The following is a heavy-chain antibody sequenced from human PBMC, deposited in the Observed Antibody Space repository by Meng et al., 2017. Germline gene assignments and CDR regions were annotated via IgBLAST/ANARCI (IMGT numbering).Heavy chain of an antibody. CDR2: IYSGGST. Sequence: GGSLRLSCAASGFTVSSNYMSWVRQAPGKGLEWVSVIYSGGSTYYADSVKGRFTISRHNSKNTLYLQMNSLRAEDTAVYYCASYSGSYVKSGGDVSSDYWAQGTLAT. V-gene: IGHV3-53*04. CDR1: GFTVSSNY. CDR3: ASYSGSYVKSGGDVSSDY. D-gene: IGHD1-26*01. J-gene: IGHJ4*02.